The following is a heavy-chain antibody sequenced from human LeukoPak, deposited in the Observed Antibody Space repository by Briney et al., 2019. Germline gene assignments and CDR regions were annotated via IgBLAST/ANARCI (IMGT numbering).Heavy chain of an antibody. V-gene: IGHV4-34*01. CDR1: GGSFSGYY. CDR2: INHSGST. CDR3: ARGGFWGYSYGKYFQH. D-gene: IGHD5-18*01. Sequence: SETLSLTCAVYGGSFSGYYWSWIRQPPGKGLEWIGEINHSGSTNYNPSLKSRVTTSVDTSKNQFSLKLSSVTAADTAVYYCARGGFWGYSYGKYFQHWGQGTLVTVSS. J-gene: IGHJ1*01.